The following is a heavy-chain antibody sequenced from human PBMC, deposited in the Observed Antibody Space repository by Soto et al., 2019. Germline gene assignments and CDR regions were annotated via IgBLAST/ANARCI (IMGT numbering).Heavy chain of an antibody. Sequence: VKVSCKASGYTFTSYYMHWVRQAPGQGLEWMGIINPSGGSTSYAQKFQGRVTMTRDTSTSTVYMELSSLRSEDTAVYYCARTGSSGYYYDARADAFDIWGQGTMVTVSS. CDR3: ARTGSSGYYYDARADAFDI. CDR1: GYTFTSYY. J-gene: IGHJ3*02. CDR2: INPSGGST. D-gene: IGHD3-22*01. V-gene: IGHV1-46*01.